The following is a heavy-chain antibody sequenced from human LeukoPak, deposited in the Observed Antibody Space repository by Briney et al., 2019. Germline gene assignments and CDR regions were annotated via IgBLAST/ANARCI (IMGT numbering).Heavy chain of an antibody. CDR2: ISYDGSNK. Sequence: GGSLRLSCAASGFTFSSYGMHWVRQAPGKGLEWVAVISYDGSNKYYADSVKGRFTISRDNSKNTLYLQMNSLRSEDTAVYYCARCSSITMVVFGSLYYYGMDVWGQGTTVTVSS. D-gene: IGHD3-10*01. CDR3: ARCSSITMVVFGSLYYYGMDV. J-gene: IGHJ6*02. CDR1: GFTFSSYG. V-gene: IGHV3-30*03.